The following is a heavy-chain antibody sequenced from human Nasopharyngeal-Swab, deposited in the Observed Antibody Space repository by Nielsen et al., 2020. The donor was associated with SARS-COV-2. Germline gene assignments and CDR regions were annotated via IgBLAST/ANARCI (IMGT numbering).Heavy chain of an antibody. CDR2: INTNTGNP. CDR3: ARGGSSSWYSYYYYYMDV. V-gene: IGHV7-4-1*02. Sequence: ASVKVSCKASGYTFTSYAMNWVRQAPGQGLEWMGWINTNTGNPTYAQGFTGRFVFSLDTSVSTAYLQISSLKAEDTAGYYCARGGSSSWYSYYYYYMDVWGKGTTVTVSS. J-gene: IGHJ6*03. D-gene: IGHD6-13*01. CDR1: GYTFTSYA.